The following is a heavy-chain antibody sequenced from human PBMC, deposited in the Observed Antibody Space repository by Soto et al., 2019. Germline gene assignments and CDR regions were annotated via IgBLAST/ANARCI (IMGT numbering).Heavy chain of an antibody. CDR2: IYYSGST. Sequence: SETLSLTCTVSGGSVSSGSYYWSWIRQPPGKGLEWIGYIYYSGSTNYNPSLKSRVTMTTDTSTNTAYMELRSLRSDDTAVYYCARDPYNVLMVNAPNLYGMDVWGQGTTVTVSS. CDR3: ARDPYNVLMVNAPNLYGMDV. J-gene: IGHJ6*02. V-gene: IGHV4-61*01. D-gene: IGHD2-8*01. CDR1: GGSVSSGSYY.